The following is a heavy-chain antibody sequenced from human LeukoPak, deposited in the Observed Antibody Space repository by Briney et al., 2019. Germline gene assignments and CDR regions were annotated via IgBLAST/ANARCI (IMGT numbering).Heavy chain of an antibody. CDR2: ISAYNGNT. CDR3: ARDLPQLIDTVTMVRGVDY. CDR1: GYSFISYG. J-gene: IGHJ4*02. V-gene: IGHV1-18*01. D-gene: IGHD3-10*01. Sequence: ASVKVSCKASGYSFISYGISWVRQAPGQGLEWMGWISAYNGNTNYAQKLQGRVTMTTDTSTSTAYMELRSLRSDDTAVYYCARDLPQLIDTVTMVRGVDYWGQGTLVTVSS.